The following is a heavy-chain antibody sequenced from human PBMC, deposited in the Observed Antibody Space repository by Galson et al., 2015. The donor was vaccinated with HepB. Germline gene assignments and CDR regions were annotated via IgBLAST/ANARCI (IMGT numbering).Heavy chain of an antibody. D-gene: IGHD2-2*01. CDR1: GGTFSSYA. J-gene: IGHJ6*02. V-gene: IGHV1-69*06. CDR3: ARDSGYCSSTSCYRSYYYGMDV. CDR2: IIPIFGTA. Sequence: SVKVSCKASGGTFSSYAISWVRQAPGQGLEWIGGIIPIFGTANYAQKFQGRVTITADKSTSTAYMELSSLRSEDTAVYYCARDSGYCSSTSCYRSYYYGMDVWGQGTTVTVSS.